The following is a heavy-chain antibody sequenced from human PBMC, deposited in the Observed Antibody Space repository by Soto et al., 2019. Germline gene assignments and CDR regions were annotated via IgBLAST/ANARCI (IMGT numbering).Heavy chain of an antibody. CDR3: ARQGFGAKHGLVDV. J-gene: IGHJ6*02. V-gene: IGHV4-59*08. CDR1: GGSISDYY. D-gene: IGHD3-10*01. CDR2: LHYGGKS. Sequence: QVQLQESGPGLVKPSETLSLTCTVSGGSISDYYCSWFRQSPGKGLEWIGVLHYGGKSDFNPSLRSRVTMSVATSKTQFYLRLSSVPAADTARYYCARQGFGAKHGLVDVWGQGTTVIVSS.